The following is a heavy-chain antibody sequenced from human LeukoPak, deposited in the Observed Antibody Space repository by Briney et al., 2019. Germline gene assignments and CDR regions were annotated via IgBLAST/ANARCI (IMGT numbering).Heavy chain of an antibody. CDR1: GGSFSGYY. CDR3: ARGRGRFDP. V-gene: IGHV4-34*01. Sequence: SEALSLTCAVYGGSFSGYYWSWIRQPPGKGLEWIGEINHSGSTNYNPSLKSRVTISVDTSKNQFSLKLSSVTAADTAVYYCARGRGRFDPWGQGTLVTVSS. D-gene: IGHD3-16*01. CDR2: INHSGST. J-gene: IGHJ5*02.